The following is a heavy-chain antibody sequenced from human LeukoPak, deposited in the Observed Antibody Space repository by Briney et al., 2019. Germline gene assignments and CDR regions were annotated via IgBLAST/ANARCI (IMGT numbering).Heavy chain of an antibody. V-gene: IGHV4-4*02. J-gene: IGHJ6*04. CDR3: ARLYYYGLGSYYQARFHYGMDV. D-gene: IGHD3-10*01. CDR1: GGSISSSNW. CDR2: IYHSGST. Sequence: PSETLSLTCAVSGGSISSSNWWSWVRPPPGKGLEGIGEIYHSGSTNYNPSLKRRVTISGDKAKNKFSLKLSSVTAADTAVYYCARLYYYGLGSYYQARFHYGMDVWGKGTTVTVSS.